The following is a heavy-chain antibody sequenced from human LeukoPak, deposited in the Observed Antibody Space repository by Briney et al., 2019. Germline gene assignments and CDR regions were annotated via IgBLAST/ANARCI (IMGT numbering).Heavy chain of an antibody. J-gene: IGHJ2*01. CDR1: GGSISSYY. D-gene: IGHD4-17*01. CDR2: SYYSGST. CDR3: ARDRADYGDYGYWYFDL. V-gene: IGHV4-59*12. Sequence: SETLSLICTVSGGSISSYYWSWIRQPPGRGLEWIGYSYYSGSTNYNPSLKSRVTISVDTSKNQFSLKLSSVTAADTAVYYCARDRADYGDYGYWYFDLWGRGTLVTVSS.